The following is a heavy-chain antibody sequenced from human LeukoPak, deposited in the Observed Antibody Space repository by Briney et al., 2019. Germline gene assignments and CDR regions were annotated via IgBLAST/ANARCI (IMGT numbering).Heavy chain of an antibody. J-gene: IGHJ5*02. D-gene: IGHD3-3*01. V-gene: IGHV1-69*05. Sequence: SVKVSCKASGGTFSRYGISWVRQAPGQGFEWMGGINPIFGTPNYARKFQGRVAITTDESTSTAYMELSRLRSDDTAVYYCARDLIRFLEWDWFDPWGQGTLVTVSS. CDR1: GGTFSRYG. CDR2: INPIFGTP. CDR3: ARDLIRFLEWDWFDP.